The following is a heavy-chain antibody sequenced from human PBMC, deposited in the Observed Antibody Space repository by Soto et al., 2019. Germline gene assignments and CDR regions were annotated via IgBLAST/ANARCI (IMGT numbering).Heavy chain of an antibody. CDR3: ASSIAAGGVAAFDI. Sequence: GGSLRLSCAASGFTFSSYAMHWVRQAPGKGLEWVAVISYDGSNKYYADSVKGRFTISRDNSKNTLYLQMNSLRAEDTAVYYCASSIAAGGVAAFDIWGQGTMVTVS. J-gene: IGHJ3*02. D-gene: IGHD6-25*01. V-gene: IGHV3-30-3*01. CDR1: GFTFSSYA. CDR2: ISYDGSNK.